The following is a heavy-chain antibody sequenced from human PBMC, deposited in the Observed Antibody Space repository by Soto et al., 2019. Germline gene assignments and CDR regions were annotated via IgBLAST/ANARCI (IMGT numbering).Heavy chain of an antibody. J-gene: IGHJ4*02. CDR1: GGSISSSSYY. V-gene: IGHV4-39*01. CDR3: AGQGFGRLRFLEWFVI. Sequence: SETLALTCTVSGGSISSSSYYWGWIRQPPGKGLEWIGSIYYSGSTYYNPSLKSRVTISVDTSKNQFSLKLSSVTAADTAVYYCAGQGFGRLRFLEWFVIWGQGTLVTVSS. D-gene: IGHD3-3*01. CDR2: IYYSGST.